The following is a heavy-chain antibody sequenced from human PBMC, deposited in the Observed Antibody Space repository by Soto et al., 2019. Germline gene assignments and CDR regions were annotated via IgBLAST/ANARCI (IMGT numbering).Heavy chain of an antibody. V-gene: IGHV4-31*03. CDR1: GASISSGGYY. J-gene: IGHJ5*02. CDR2: SYYNGNT. Sequence: QVQLQESGPGLVKPSQTLSLTCTVAGASISSGGYYWSWIPQHPGKGLEWIGYSYYNGNTYYNPSVKSRFTISLDTSDNPVSLRLSSVTAADTAVYFCASLSRTNYGARWFDPWGQGTLVNVSS. CDR3: ASLSRTNYGARWFDP. D-gene: IGHD4-17*01.